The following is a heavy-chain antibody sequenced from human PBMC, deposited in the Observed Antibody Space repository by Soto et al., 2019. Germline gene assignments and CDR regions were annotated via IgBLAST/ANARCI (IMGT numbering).Heavy chain of an antibody. CDR1: GFTFSSYA. V-gene: IGHV3-23*01. J-gene: IGHJ4*02. Sequence: GSLRLSCAASGFTFSSYAMSWVRQAPGKGLEWVSTISGSGGSIYYADSVKGRFTISRDNAKNSLYLQMNSLRAEDTAVDYCARDLNYGLFDYWGQGTLDTVSS. CDR2: ISGSGGSI. CDR3: ARDLNYGLFDY. D-gene: IGHD4-17*01.